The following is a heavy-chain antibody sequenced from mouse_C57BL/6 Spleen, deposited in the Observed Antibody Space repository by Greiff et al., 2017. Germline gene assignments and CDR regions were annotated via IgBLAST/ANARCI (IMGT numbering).Heavy chain of an antibody. CDR1: GYTFTEYT. CDR2: FYPGSGSI. J-gene: IGHJ2*01. Sequence: VQLQQSGAELVKPGASVNLSCKASGYTFTEYTIHWVKQRSGQGLEWIGWFYPGSGSIKYNEKFKDKATLTADISYSTVYMELSRVTSEDSAVDIGARHGGENSYYFDYWGQGTTLTVSS. CDR3: ARHGGENSYYFDY. V-gene: IGHV1-62-2*01.